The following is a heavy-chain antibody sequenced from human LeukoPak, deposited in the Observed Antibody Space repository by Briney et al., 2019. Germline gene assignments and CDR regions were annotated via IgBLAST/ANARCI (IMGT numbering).Heavy chain of an antibody. CDR1: GGSMSGYY. D-gene: IGHD5-18*01. J-gene: IGHJ4*02. V-gene: IGHV4-59*12. CDR3: ARDLGGYNYGYSFDF. Sequence: SETLSLTCTVSGGSMSGYYWSWMRQSPGMGLEWIAYIYYRGTTNYNPSLKSRVTISVDTSKNQFSLKLSSVTAADTAVYYCARDLGGYNYGYSFDFWGQGTLVTVSS. CDR2: IYYRGTT.